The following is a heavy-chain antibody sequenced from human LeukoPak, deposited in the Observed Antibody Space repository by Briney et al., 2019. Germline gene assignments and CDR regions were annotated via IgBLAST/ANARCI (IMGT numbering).Heavy chain of an antibody. Sequence: SETLSLTCTVSGGSISSYYWSWIRQPPGKGLEWIGYIYYTGSINYNPSLKSRVTMSVDTSKNQFSLKLTFVTAADTAVYYCARERATGTSDAFDIWGQGTMVTVSA. CDR2: IYYTGSI. CDR1: GGSISSYY. J-gene: IGHJ3*02. CDR3: ARERATGTSDAFDI. D-gene: IGHD6-13*01. V-gene: IGHV4-59*01.